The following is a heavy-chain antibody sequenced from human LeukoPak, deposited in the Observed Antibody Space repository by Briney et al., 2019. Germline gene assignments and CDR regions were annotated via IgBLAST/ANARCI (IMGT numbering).Heavy chain of an antibody. J-gene: IGHJ4*02. D-gene: IGHD3-16*01. Sequence: SVKVSCKGSGGTFSSYAISWVRQAPGQGLEWMGGIIPIFGTANYAQKFQGRVTITADESTSTAYMELSSLRSEDTAVYYCARARRLGDLDFVWGQGTLVTVSS. CDR1: GGTFSSYA. V-gene: IGHV1-69*01. CDR3: ARARRLGDLDFV. CDR2: IIPIFGTA.